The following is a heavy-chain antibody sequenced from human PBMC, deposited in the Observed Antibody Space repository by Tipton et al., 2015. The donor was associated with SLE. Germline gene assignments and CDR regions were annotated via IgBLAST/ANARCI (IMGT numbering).Heavy chain of an antibody. CDR3: ASAQQLDAFDI. V-gene: IGHV1-18*04. J-gene: IGHJ3*02. CDR2: ISAYNGDT. CDR1: GYTFTSNG. Sequence: QLVQSGAEVKKPGASVKVSCKASGYTFTSNGINWVRQAPGQGLEWMGWISAYNGDTNYAQKFQGRVTMTTETSTSTAYMELRSLRSDDTAVYYCASAQQLDAFDIWGQGTMVTVSS. D-gene: IGHD6-13*01.